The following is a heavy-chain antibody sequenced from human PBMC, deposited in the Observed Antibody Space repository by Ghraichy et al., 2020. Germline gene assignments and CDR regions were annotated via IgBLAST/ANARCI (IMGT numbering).Heavy chain of an antibody. CDR2: ISGSGGST. Sequence: GALRLSCAASGFTFSNYAMTWVRQAPGKGLEWVSGISGSGGSTYYADSVRGRFTISSDNSKNTLYLQMNSLRAEDTAVYYCAKDGVAVAGLFDYWGQGTLVTFSS. CDR3: AKDGVAVAGLFDY. D-gene: IGHD6-19*01. J-gene: IGHJ4*02. V-gene: IGHV3-23*01. CDR1: GFTFSNYA.